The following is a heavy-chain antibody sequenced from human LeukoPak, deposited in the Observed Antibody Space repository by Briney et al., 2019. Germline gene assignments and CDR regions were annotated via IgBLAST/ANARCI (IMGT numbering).Heavy chain of an antibody. V-gene: IGHV3-23*01. D-gene: IGHD5-18*01. CDR2: ISGSGGST. J-gene: IGHJ4*02. CDR3: AKDGYSYGSNYLDY. CDR1: GFTFSSYA. Sequence: PGGSLRLSCAASGFTFSSYAVSWVRQAPGKGLEWVSGISGSGGSTYYADSVKGRFTISRDNSKNTLYLQMNSLRAEDTAVYYCAKDGYSYGSNYLDYWGQGTLVTVSS.